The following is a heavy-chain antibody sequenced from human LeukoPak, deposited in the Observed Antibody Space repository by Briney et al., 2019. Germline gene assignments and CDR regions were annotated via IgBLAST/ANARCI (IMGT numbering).Heavy chain of an antibody. CDR2: INYSGST. J-gene: IGHJ4*02. D-gene: IGHD2-15*01. CDR3: ARGNSDGKREDY. CDR1: GGSIASAGSY. V-gene: IGHV4-31*03. Sequence: SQTLSLTCTVSGGSIASAGSYWSWIRQHPGKGLEWIGYINYSGSTYYNPSLKSRVTISGDTSKNQFSLKLSSVTAADTAVYYCARGNSDGKREDYWGPGTLLTVSS.